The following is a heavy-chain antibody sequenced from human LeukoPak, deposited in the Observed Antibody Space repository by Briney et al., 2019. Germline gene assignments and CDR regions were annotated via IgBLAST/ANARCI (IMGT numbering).Heavy chain of an antibody. CDR2: ISGSGGST. D-gene: IGHD3-3*01. J-gene: IGHJ6*03. V-gene: IGHV3-23*01. CDR1: GFTFSSYA. Sequence: PGGSLRLSCAASGFTFSSYAMSWVRQAPGKGLEWVSAISGSGGSTYYADSVKGRFTISRDNSQNTLYLQMGSLRAEDMAVYYCARITMGATIANFYYYYMDVWGKGTTVTVSS. CDR3: ARITMGATIANFYYYYMDV.